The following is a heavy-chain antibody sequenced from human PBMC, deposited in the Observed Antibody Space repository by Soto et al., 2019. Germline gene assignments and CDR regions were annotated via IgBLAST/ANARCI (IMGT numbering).Heavy chain of an antibody. Sequence: SETLSLTCAVYGGSFSGYYWSWIRQPPGKGLEWIGEINHSGSTNYNPSLKSRVTISVDTSKNQFSLKLSSVTAADTVLYYCAREESAVADNDAFDIWGQGTMVTVSS. CDR1: GGSFSGYY. V-gene: IGHV4-34*01. D-gene: IGHD6-19*01. J-gene: IGHJ3*02. CDR3: AREESAVADNDAFDI. CDR2: INHSGST.